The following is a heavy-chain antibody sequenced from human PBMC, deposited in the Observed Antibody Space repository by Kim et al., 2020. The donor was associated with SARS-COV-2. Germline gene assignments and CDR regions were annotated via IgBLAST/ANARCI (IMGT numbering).Heavy chain of an antibody. J-gene: IGHJ4*02. CDR1: GFTFSSYG. CDR3: AKQEGSGSYPVGAGDY. D-gene: IGHD3-10*01. V-gene: IGHV3-30*18. CDR2: ISYDGSNK. Sequence: GGSLRLSCAASGFTFSSYGMHWVRQAPGKGLEWVAVISYDGSNKYYADSVKGRFTISRDNSKNTLYLQMNSLRAEDTAVYYCAKQEGSGSYPVGAGDYWGQGTLVTVSS.